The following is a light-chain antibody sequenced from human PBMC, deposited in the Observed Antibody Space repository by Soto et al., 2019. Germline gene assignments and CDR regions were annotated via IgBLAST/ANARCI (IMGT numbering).Light chain of an antibody. CDR3: QQYNNWPQP. V-gene: IGKV3-15*01. CDR2: VAS. J-gene: IGKJ1*01. CDR1: QSVSSN. Sequence: EIVMTQSPATLSVSPGERATLSCRASQSVSSNLAWYQQKPGQAPRLLIYVASTRATGIPARFSGSGSGTEFTLNISSLQSEYFAVYYGQQYNNWPQPFGQGTKVEIK.